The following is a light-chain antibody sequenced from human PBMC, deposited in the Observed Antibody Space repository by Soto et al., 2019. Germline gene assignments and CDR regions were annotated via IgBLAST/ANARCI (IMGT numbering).Light chain of an antibody. J-gene: IGLJ1*01. CDR1: SIDVGAYNY. V-gene: IGLV2-14*01. Sequence: QSVLTQPASVSGAPGQSITISCTGTSIDVGAYNYVSWYQQHPGKAPKLMIYEVSNRPSGVSNRFSGSKSGDTASLTISGLQAEDEADYYCSSYTTSSPYAFGTGTKVTVL. CDR3: SSYTTSSPYA. CDR2: EVS.